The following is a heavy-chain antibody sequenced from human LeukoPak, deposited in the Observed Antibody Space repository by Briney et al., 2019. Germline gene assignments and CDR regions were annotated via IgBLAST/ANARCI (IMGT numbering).Heavy chain of an antibody. V-gene: IGHV4-61*01. CDR2: IYYSGST. Sequence: PSETLSLTCTVSGGSISSSSYYWSWIRQPPVKGLEWIGYIYYSGSTNYNPSLKSRVTISVDTSKNQFSLKLSSVTAADTAVYYCARARGDTAMEYYYYYYYMDVWGKGTTVTVSS. J-gene: IGHJ6*03. CDR1: GGSISSSSYY. CDR3: ARARGDTAMEYYYYYYYMDV. D-gene: IGHD5-18*01.